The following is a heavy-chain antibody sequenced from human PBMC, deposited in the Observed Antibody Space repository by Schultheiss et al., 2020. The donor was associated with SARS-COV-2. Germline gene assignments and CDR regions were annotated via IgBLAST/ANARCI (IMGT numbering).Heavy chain of an antibody. J-gene: IGHJ4*02. CDR2: IHYDGTNT. CDR3: ARAHPLDY. CDR1: GFTFTTYG. V-gene: IGHV3-30*02. Sequence: GESLKISCAASGFTFTTYGMHWVRQAPGRVLEWVAFIHYDGTNTYYADSVKGRFTISRDNSKNTLYLQMNSLRAEDTAVYYCARAHPLDYWGQGTLVTVSS.